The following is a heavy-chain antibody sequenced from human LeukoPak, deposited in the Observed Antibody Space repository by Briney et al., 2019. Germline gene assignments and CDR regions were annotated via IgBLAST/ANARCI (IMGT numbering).Heavy chain of an antibody. CDR1: GYTFTSYD. Sequence: GASVKVSCKASGYTFTSYDINWVRQATGQGLEWMGWMNPNSGNTGYAQKFQGRVTMTRNTSISTAYMELSSLRSEDTAVYYCARRNYDILTGYFYYYYYYMDVWGKGTTVTISS. CDR3: ARRNYDILTGYFYYYYYYMDV. V-gene: IGHV1-8*01. J-gene: IGHJ6*03. D-gene: IGHD3-9*01. CDR2: MNPNSGNT.